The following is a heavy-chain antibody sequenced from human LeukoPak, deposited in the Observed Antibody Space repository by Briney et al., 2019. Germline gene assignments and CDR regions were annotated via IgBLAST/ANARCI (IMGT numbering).Heavy chain of an antibody. CDR2: IKHSGST. J-gene: IGHJ6*03. D-gene: IGHD3-10*01. Sequence: PSETLSLTCAVYGGSFSGYYWSWIRQPPGKGLEWIGEIKHSGSTNYNPSLKSRVTISVDTSKNQFSLKLSSVTAADTAVYYCARQKFLRITMVRGVYYYYYMDVWGKGTTVTISS. CDR3: ARQKFLRITMVRGVYYYYYMDV. CDR1: GGSFSGYY. V-gene: IGHV4-34*01.